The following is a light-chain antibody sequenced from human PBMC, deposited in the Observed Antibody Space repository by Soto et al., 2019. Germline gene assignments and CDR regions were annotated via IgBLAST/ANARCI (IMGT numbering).Light chain of an antibody. CDR1: QSVNPYY. Sequence: EIVLTQSPGTLSLSPGERATLSCRASQSVNPYYLAWYQQKPGQAPRLLIYSASSRATGIPDRFSGSGSGTDFTLTISRLEPEEFIVYYCQYYGSSPWTFGQVTKVEIK. CDR3: QYYGSSPWT. CDR2: SAS. V-gene: IGKV3-20*01. J-gene: IGKJ1*01.